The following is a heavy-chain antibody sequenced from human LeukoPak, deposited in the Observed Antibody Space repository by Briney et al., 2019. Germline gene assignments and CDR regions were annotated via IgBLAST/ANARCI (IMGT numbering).Heavy chain of an antibody. Sequence: SETLSLTCTVSGGSISSGGYYWSWIRQHPGKGLEWIGYIYYSGSTYYNPSLKSRVTISVDMSKNQFSLKLSSVTAADTAVYYCARMQMVRGVITFDYWGQGTLVTVSS. CDR1: GGSISSGGYY. CDR3: ARMQMVRGVITFDY. V-gene: IGHV4-31*03. CDR2: IYYSGST. J-gene: IGHJ4*02. D-gene: IGHD3-10*01.